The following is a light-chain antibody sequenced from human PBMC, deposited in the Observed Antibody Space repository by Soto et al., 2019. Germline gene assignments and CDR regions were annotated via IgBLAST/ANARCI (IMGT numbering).Light chain of an antibody. CDR2: AAS. CDR1: QSISRY. Sequence: DIHITQSPAALSANVANTVNISCRASQSISRYLNWYQQTPGRAPKLLIYAASSLHSGVPSRFSGTGSGTDFTLTIFSLQPEDFAPYYCQVNSQTPKRFGQGTKVDIK. CDR3: QVNSQTPKR. V-gene: IGKV1-39*01. J-gene: IGKJ1*01.